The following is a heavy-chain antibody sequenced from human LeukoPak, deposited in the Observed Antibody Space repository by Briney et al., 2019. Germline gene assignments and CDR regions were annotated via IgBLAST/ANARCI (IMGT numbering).Heavy chain of an antibody. J-gene: IGHJ5*02. CDR2: IYNSGST. CDR1: GYSISSGYY. CDR3: ARAYSSSWYYNWFDP. Sequence: SEALSLTCTVSGYSISSGYYWGWIRQPPGKGLEWIGSIYNSGSTYYNPSLKSRVTISVDTSKNQFSLKLRSVTAADTAMYYCARAYSSSWYYNWFDPWGQGTLVTVSS. V-gene: IGHV4-38-2*02. D-gene: IGHD6-13*01.